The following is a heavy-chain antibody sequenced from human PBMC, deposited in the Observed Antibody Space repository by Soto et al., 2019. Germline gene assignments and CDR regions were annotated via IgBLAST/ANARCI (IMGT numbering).Heavy chain of an antibody. CDR1: GFTFTSSA. J-gene: IGHJ6*02. CDR3: AVGILYDFWSGHKDPHLYYYYGMDV. V-gene: IGHV1-58*01. CDR2: IVVGSGNT. Sequence: ASVKVSCKASGFTFTSSAVQWVRQARGQRLEWIGWIVVGSGNTNYAQKFQERVTITRDMSTSTAYMELSSLRSEDTAVYYCAVGILYDFWSGHKDPHLYYYYGMDVWGQGTTVTVSS. D-gene: IGHD3-3*01.